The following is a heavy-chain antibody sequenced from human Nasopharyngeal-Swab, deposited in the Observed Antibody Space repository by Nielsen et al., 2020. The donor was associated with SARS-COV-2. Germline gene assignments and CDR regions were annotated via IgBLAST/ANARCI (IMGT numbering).Heavy chain of an antibody. J-gene: IGHJ4*02. CDR3: GSQLRLGELLLYNEFDY. D-gene: IGHD3-16*02. CDR1: GFTFSYYS. Sequence: GESMKISCAASGFTFSYYSMSWVSKAPGKGLEWVSSISGSGSYIYYADSVKGRFTISRDNAKNSLYLQMNSLRVEDTAVYYCGSQLRLGELLLYNEFDYWGQVTLVTVSS. CDR2: ISGSGSYI. V-gene: IGHV3-21*01.